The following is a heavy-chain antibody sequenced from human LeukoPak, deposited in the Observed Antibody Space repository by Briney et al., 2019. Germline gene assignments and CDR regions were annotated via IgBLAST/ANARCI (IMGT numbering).Heavy chain of an antibody. J-gene: IGHJ4*02. CDR1: GFTFNNYV. V-gene: IGHV3-23*01. CDR3: AKDLVTVIPLSGSFDS. CDR2: ISGTGLST. Sequence: GGSLRLSCAASGFTFNNYVLYWVRQAPGKGLEWVSSISGTGLSTYYADSVKGRFTISRDKSKNTVYLQMNSLRAEDTALYYYAKDLVTVIPLSGSFDSWGQGTLVTVSS. D-gene: IGHD3-16*02.